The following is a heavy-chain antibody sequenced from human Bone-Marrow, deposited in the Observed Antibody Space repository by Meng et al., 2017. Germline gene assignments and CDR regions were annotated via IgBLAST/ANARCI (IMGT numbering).Heavy chain of an antibody. CDR1: GGSITNSY. CDR3: ARGVVRNWNYLP. D-gene: IGHD1-7*01. J-gene: IGHJ5*02. V-gene: IGHV4-59*12. CDR2: IRLSGSA. Sequence: QVQRQESGPGLGKPSETLFLTCTVSGGSITNSYWTWFRQPPGKRLEWIGYIRLSGSAAYDHSLKSRVTISVDTSKNQFSLKLSSVTAADTAVYYCARGVVRNWNYLPWGQGTLVTVSS.